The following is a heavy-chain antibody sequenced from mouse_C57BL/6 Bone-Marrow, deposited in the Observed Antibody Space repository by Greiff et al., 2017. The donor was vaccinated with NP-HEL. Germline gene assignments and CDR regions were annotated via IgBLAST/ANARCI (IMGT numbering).Heavy chain of an antibody. CDR3: ARSHYYGSPRFAY. CDR2: IDPSDSYT. CDR1: GYTFTSYW. Sequence: VQLQQPGAELVMPGASVKLSCKASGYTFTSYWMHWVKQRPGQGLEWIGEIDPSDSYTNYNQKFKGKSTLTVDKSSSPAYMQLSSLTSEDSAVYYCARSHYYGSPRFAYWGQGTLVTVSA. J-gene: IGHJ3*01. V-gene: IGHV1-69*01. D-gene: IGHD1-1*01.